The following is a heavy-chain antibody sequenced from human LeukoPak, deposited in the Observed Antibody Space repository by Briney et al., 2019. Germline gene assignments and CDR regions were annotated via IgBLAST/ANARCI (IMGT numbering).Heavy chain of an antibody. J-gene: IGHJ4*02. CDR2: INAGNGNT. CDR1: GYTFTSYA. D-gene: IGHD3-22*01. Sequence: ASVKVSCKASGYTFTSYAMHWVRQAPGQRLEWMGWINAGNGNTKYSQKFQGRVTITRDTSASTAYMELSSLRSEDTAVYYCAMNYYDSSGYYYNGYWGQGTLVTVSS. V-gene: IGHV1-3*01. CDR3: AMNYYDSSGYYYNGY.